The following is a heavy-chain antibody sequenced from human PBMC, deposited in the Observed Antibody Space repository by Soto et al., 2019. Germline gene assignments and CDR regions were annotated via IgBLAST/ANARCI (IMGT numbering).Heavy chain of an antibody. CDR2: IYSSGST. J-gene: IGHJ4*02. V-gene: IGHV4-59*01. Sequence: SETLSLTCTVPGGSIRSYYWSWIRQPPGKGLEWIGYIYSSGSTSYNPSLKSRVTISVDTSKNQFSLKLSSVTAADTAVYYCARDGDGYNYWGQGTLVTVSS. CDR3: ARDGDGYNY. CDR1: GGSIRSYY. D-gene: IGHD5-12*01.